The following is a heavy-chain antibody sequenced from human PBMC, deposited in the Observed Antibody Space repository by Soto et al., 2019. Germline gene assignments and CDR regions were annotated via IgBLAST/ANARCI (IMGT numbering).Heavy chain of an antibody. CDR1: GGTFSSYA. Sequence: SVKVSCKASGGTFSSYAISWVRQAPGQGLEWMGGVIPIFGTANYAQKFQGRVTITADESTSTAYMELSSLRSEDTAVYYCARGWGGSYGSATAAGGMDVWGQGTTVTV. CDR2: VIPIFGTA. J-gene: IGHJ6*02. D-gene: IGHD3-10*01. CDR3: ARGWGGSYGSATAAGGMDV. V-gene: IGHV1-69*13.